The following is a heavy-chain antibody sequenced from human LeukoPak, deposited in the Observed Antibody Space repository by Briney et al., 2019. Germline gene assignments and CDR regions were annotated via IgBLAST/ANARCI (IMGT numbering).Heavy chain of an antibody. CDR2: INPNSGGT. Sequence: ASVKVSCKASGYTFTGYYMHWVRQAPGQGLEWMGWINPNSGGTSYAQKFQGRVTMTRDTSISTAYMELSRLRSDDTAVYYCARDREPLSGWTPDFDYWGQGTLVTVSS. CDR1: GYTFTGYY. J-gene: IGHJ4*02. D-gene: IGHD6-19*01. CDR3: ARDREPLSGWTPDFDY. V-gene: IGHV1-2*02.